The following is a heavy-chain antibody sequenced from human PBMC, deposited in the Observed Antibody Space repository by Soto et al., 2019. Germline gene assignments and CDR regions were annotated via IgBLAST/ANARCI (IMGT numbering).Heavy chain of an antibody. Sequence: EVQLVESGGDLVQRGGSLRLSCAASGFPFSSYWMHWVRHTPGKGLDWVARISGGGVTTYYADSVTGRFTVSRDNANNTLSLQISGLRAEDTAVYYCAREYYGLLTGYYTDYWGQGTLVSVSS. CDR1: GFPFSSYW. CDR3: AREYYGLLTGYYTDY. CDR2: ISGGGVTT. J-gene: IGHJ4*02. D-gene: IGHD3-9*01. V-gene: IGHV3-74*01.